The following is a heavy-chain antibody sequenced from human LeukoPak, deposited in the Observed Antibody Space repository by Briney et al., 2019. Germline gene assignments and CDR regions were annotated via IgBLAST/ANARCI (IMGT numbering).Heavy chain of an antibody. Sequence: ASVKVSCKVSGYTLTELSMHWVRQAPGKGLEWMGGFDPEDGETIYAQKFQGRVTMTEDTSTDTAYMELSSLRSEDTAVYYCATDYYYGSGSSIFDPWGQGTLVTVSS. V-gene: IGHV1-24*01. CDR1: GYTLTELS. D-gene: IGHD3-10*01. CDR3: ATDYYYGSGSSIFDP. CDR2: FDPEDGET. J-gene: IGHJ5*02.